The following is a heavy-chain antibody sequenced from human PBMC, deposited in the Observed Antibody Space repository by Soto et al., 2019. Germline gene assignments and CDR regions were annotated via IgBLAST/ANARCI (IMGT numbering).Heavy chain of an antibody. J-gene: IGHJ4*02. CDR1: GGSISSGDNY. D-gene: IGHD1-26*01. Sequence: QVQLQESGPGLVKPSQTLSLTCTVSGGSISSGDNYWSWIRQPPGKGLEWIGYIYYSGSTYYTPSLKTRVTISVDTPKDQFALKLSSVTAADTAVYYCARVGAGGATTADYWGQGTLVTVSS. CDR2: IYYSGST. V-gene: IGHV4-30-4*01. CDR3: ARVGAGGATTADY.